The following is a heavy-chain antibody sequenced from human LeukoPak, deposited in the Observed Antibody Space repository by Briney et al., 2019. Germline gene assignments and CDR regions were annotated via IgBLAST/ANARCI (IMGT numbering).Heavy chain of an antibody. CDR1: GFTFSSYW. D-gene: IGHD2-2*01. J-gene: IGHJ6*04. V-gene: IGHV3-74*01. CDR3: AISASRDGNYYYYYGMDV. CDR2: INSDGSST. Sequence: GGSLRLSCAASGFTFSSYWMHWLRQAPGKGLVWVSRINSDGSSTSYADSVKGRFTISRDNAKNTLYLQMNSLRAEDTAVYYCAISASRDGNYYYYYGMDVWGKGTTVTVSS.